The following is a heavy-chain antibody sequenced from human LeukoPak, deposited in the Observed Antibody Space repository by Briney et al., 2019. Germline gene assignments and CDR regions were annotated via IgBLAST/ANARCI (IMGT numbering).Heavy chain of an antibody. CDR1: GGSFSGYY. V-gene: IGHV4-39*01. CDR2: IYYSGGT. CDR3: ARRLDYYGSGSYYKYNWFDP. Sequence: PSETLSLTCAVYGGSFSGYYWGGIRDPPGKGLGWIGSIYYSGGTYYNPSLKSRVTISVDTSKNQFSLKLSSVTAADTAVYYCARRLDYYGSGSYYKYNWFDPWGQGTLVTVSP. D-gene: IGHD3-10*01. J-gene: IGHJ5*02.